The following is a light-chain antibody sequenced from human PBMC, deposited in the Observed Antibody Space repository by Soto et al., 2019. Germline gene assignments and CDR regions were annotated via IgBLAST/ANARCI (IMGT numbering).Light chain of an antibody. J-gene: IGKJ5*01. V-gene: IGKV1-33*01. CDR3: QQYDDLPFT. CDR1: HDISNS. Sequence: DIQMTKAPSSLSASVGDRVTITCQASHDISNSLNWYQQKPGKAPKLLIYDASNLEVGVPSRFSGRGSGTDFTLTISSLQPEDIATYYCQQYDDLPFTFGQGTRLDIK. CDR2: DAS.